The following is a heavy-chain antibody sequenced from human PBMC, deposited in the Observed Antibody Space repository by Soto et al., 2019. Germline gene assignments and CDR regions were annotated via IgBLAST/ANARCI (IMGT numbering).Heavy chain of an antibody. D-gene: IGHD4-17*01. V-gene: IGHV4-31*03. Sequence: QVQLQESGPGLVKPSQTLSLTCTVSGGSISSGAYYWSWIRQHPVRGLECIGHIDDSGNTYYSPSLQSRVSRSAHTSKNQFSLKLKSVSAADTAVYYCARLPFGETWFDPWGQGTLVTVSS. CDR1: GGSISSGAYY. CDR2: IDDSGNT. J-gene: IGHJ5*02. CDR3: ARLPFGETWFDP.